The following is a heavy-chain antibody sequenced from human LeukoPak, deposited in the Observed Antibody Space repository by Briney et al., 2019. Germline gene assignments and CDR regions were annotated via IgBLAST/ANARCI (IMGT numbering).Heavy chain of an antibody. CDR2: ISGSASST. Sequence: PGGSLRLSCAASGFTFSNYAMSWVRQAPGKGLEWVSAISGSASSTYHADSVKGRFTISRDNSKNTLYLQMNSLRAEDTAVYYCAKGIQYQLLERPALFDPWGQGTLVTVSS. CDR3: AKGIQYQLLERPALFDP. J-gene: IGHJ5*02. D-gene: IGHD2-2*01. CDR1: GFTFSNYA. V-gene: IGHV3-23*01.